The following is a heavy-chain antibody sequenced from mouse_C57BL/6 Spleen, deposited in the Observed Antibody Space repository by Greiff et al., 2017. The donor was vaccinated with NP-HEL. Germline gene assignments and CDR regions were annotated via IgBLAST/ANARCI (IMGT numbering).Heavy chain of an antibody. CDR1: GYAFSSSW. J-gene: IGHJ3*01. D-gene: IGHD2-1*01. CDR2: IYPGDGDT. CDR3: AQAHPYYYGNSAWFAY. V-gene: IGHV1-82*01. Sequence: VQLQQSGPELVKPGASVKISCKASGYAFSSSWMNWVKQRPGKGLEWIGRIYPGDGDTNYNGKFKGKATLTADKSSSTAYMQLSSLTSEDSAVYFWAQAHPYYYGNSAWFAYWGQGTLVTVSA.